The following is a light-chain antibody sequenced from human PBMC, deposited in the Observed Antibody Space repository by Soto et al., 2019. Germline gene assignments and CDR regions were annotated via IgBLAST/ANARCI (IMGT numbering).Light chain of an antibody. Sequence: DIQMTQSPSTLSASVGDRVTITCRASQTVSSWLAWFQQKPGKAPTRLIYGVSSVESGVPLRFSGSGSGTEFTLTITNLQPDDFATYYCQQYGDYSWTFGQGTKVE. CDR2: GVS. J-gene: IGKJ1*01. CDR1: QTVSSW. CDR3: QQYGDYSWT. V-gene: IGKV1-5*03.